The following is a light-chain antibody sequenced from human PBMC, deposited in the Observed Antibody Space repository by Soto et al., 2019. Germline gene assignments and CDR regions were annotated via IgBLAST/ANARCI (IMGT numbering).Light chain of an antibody. CDR2: AAS. CDR1: QNIRTY. J-gene: IGKJ5*01. Sequence: DIQMTQSPSSLSASVGDRVTITCRASQNIRTYFNWYQQKQGKAPKLLIYAASSLQSGVPSRFSGSGSGTDFTLTISSLQPEDFATYYCLQSYSIPITFGQGTRLEI. V-gene: IGKV1-39*01. CDR3: LQSYSIPIT.